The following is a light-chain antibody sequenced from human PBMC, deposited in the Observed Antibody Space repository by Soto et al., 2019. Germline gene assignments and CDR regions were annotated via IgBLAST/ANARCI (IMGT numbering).Light chain of an antibody. CDR1: SRDVGGYNY. CDR2: DVR. J-gene: IGLJ1*01. CDR3: SSYTTISTYV. Sequence: LTQPALLSVPPLHAITMSGTGPSRDVGGYNYVSWYQQHPGKAPKLMIYDVRNRPSGVSNRFSGSKSVNTASLTISGLQAEDEADYYCSSYTTISTYVFGTGTKVTVL. V-gene: IGLV2-14*01.